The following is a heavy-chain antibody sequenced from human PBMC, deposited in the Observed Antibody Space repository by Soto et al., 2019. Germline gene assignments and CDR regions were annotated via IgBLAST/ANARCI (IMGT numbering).Heavy chain of an antibody. V-gene: IGHV4-59*01. Sequence: QVQLQESGPGLVKPSETLSLTCTVSGGSISTYYWTWIRQSPGKGLEWIGYVYYSGSTDYNPSLRSRVTISVDTSKNQFSLELRSGTPADTAVYYCTREYNYGHNWFDPWGQGTLVTVSS. D-gene: IGHD3-10*01. CDR3: TREYNYGHNWFDP. CDR2: VYYSGST. CDR1: GGSISTYY. J-gene: IGHJ5*02.